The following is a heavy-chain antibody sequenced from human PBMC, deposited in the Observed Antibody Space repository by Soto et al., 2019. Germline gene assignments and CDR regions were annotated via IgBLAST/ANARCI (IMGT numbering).Heavy chain of an antibody. Sequence: QVQLQESGPGLVKPSQTLSLTCTVSGGSISSGGYYWSWIRQHPGKGLEWIGYIYYSGSTYYNPSLKSRVTISVAKSKNQFSLKLSSVTAADTAVYYCAREQEMATYSPHHAFDIWGQGTMVTVSS. CDR1: GGSISSGGYY. J-gene: IGHJ3*02. CDR2: IYYSGST. CDR3: AREQEMATYSPHHAFDI. D-gene: IGHD5-12*01. V-gene: IGHV4-31*03.